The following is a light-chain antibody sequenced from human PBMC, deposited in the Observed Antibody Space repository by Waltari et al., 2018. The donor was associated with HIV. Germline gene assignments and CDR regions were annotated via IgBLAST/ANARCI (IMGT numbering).Light chain of an antibody. CDR3: MQALQTPPS. J-gene: IGKJ1*01. Sequence: DIVMTQSPLSLPVTPGEPASISCRSSQRLLLSNAYNYLDWYLQKPGQSPQLLIYLGSNRASGVPDRFSGSGSGTDFTLKISRVEAEDVGVYYCMQALQTPPSFGQGTKVEIK. CDR2: LGS. V-gene: IGKV2-28*01. CDR1: QRLLLSNAYNY.